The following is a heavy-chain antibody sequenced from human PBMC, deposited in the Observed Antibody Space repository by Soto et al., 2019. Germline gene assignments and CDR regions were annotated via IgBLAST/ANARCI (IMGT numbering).Heavy chain of an antibody. V-gene: IGHV1-8*01. CDR2: MNPNSGNT. D-gene: IGHD5-12*01. J-gene: IGHJ3*02. CDR1: GYTFTSYD. Sequence: ASVKVSCKASGYTFTSYDINWVRQATGQGLEWMGWMNPNSGNTGYAQKFQGRVTMTRNTSISTAYTELSSLRSEDTAVYYCARSYSGSRRYAFDIWGQGTMVTVSS. CDR3: ARSYSGSRRYAFDI.